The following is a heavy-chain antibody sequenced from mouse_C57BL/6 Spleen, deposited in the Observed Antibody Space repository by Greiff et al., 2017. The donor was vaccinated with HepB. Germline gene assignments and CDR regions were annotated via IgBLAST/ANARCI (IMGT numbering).Heavy chain of an antibody. J-gene: IGHJ2*01. V-gene: IGHV7-3*01. CDR3: ARSGLSYYFDY. D-gene: IGHD2-4*01. Sequence: EVKLVESGGGLVQPGGSLSLSCAAPGFTFTDYYMSWVRQPPGKALEWLGFIRNKANGYTTEYSASVKGRFTISRDNSQSILYLQMNALRAEDSATYYCARSGLSYYFDYWGQGTTLTVSS. CDR2: IRNKANGYTT. CDR1: GFTFTDYY.